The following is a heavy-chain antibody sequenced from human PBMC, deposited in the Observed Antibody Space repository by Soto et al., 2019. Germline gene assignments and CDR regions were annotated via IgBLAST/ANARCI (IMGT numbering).Heavy chain of an antibody. D-gene: IGHD6-19*01. J-gene: IGHJ4*02. CDR2: ISYDGRNK. CDR3: ARGGSAWSLDY. CDR1: GFTLSRYG. Sequence: QVQLVESGGGVVQLGRSLRLSCAASGFTLSRYGMHWVRQAPGKGLVWVALISYDGRNKYYVDPVKGRFTISRDNSKNTLYMEMNSLRGEDTAVYYCARGGSAWSLDYWGQGTLVTVSS. V-gene: IGHV3-30*04.